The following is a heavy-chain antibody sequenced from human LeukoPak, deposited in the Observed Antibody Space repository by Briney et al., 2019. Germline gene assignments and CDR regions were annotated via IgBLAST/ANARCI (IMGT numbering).Heavy chain of an antibody. J-gene: IGHJ4*02. CDR2: ISMDVQTT. Sequence: GGSLRLSCSASGFTFTSHVMHWVRQAPGKGLQYVSGISMDVQTTYYAGSVKGRFTISRDSSKNTVYLQINSLTAEDTAVYCCVREGLERRTNFDYWGQGTLVSVSS. V-gene: IGHV3-64D*06. CDR1: GFTFTSHV. CDR3: VREGLERRTNFDY. D-gene: IGHD1-1*01.